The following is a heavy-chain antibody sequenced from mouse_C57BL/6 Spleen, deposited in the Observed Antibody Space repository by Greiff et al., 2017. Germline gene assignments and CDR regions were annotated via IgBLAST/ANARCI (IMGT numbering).Heavy chain of an antibody. V-gene: IGHV1-69*01. CDR3: ARGDITLYYAMDY. CDR1: GYTFTSYW. J-gene: IGHJ4*01. CDR2: IDPSDSYP. D-gene: IGHD1-1*01. Sequence: QVQLQQPGAELVMPGASVKLSCKASGYTFTSYWMHWVKQRPGQGLEWIGEIDPSDSYPNYNQKFKGKSTLTVDKSSSTAYMQLSSLTSEDSAVYYCARGDITLYYAMDYWGQGTSVTVSS.